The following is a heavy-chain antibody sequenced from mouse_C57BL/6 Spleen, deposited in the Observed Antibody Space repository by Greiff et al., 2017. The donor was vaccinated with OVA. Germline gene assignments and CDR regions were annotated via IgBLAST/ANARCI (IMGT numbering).Heavy chain of an antibody. CDR1: GYTFTDYN. Sequence: VQLQQSGPELVKPGASVKMSCKASGYTFTDYNMHWVKQSHGKSLEWIGYINPNNGGTSYNQKFKGKATLTVNKSSSTAYMELRSLTSEDSAVYYCARWGFYGYDFDYWGQGTTLTVSS. V-gene: IGHV1-22*01. D-gene: IGHD2-2*01. J-gene: IGHJ2*01. CDR2: INPNNGGT. CDR3: ARWGFYGYDFDY.